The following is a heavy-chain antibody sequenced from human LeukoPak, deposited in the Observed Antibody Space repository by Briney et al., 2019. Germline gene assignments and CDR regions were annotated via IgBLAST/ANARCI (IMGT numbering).Heavy chain of an antibody. CDR3: ARTTYSGYDYARHRYFDY. D-gene: IGHD5-12*01. J-gene: IGHJ4*02. CDR2: IYHSGST. Sequence: TLSLTCAVSGGSISSGGYSWGWIRQPPGKGLEWIGYIYHSGSTYYNPSLKSRVTISVDRSKNQFSLKLSSVTAADTAVYYCARTTYSGYDYARHRYFDYWGQGTLVTVSP. CDR1: GGSISSGGYS. V-gene: IGHV4-30-2*01.